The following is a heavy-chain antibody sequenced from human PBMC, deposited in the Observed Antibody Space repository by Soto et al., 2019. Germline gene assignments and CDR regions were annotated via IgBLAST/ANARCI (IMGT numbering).Heavy chain of an antibody. CDR3: AKRRGGNPDDWFDP. CDR1: GFTFSRYW. V-gene: IGHV3-7*01. D-gene: IGHD2-15*01. J-gene: IGHJ5*02. Sequence: GGSLRLSCAASGFTFSRYWMSWVRQAPGKGLEWVANINQDGSEKYYVDSVKGRFTISRDNAKNLLFLQMNSLRVEDTAVYYCAKRRGGNPDDWFDPWGQGTLVTVSS. CDR2: INQDGSEK.